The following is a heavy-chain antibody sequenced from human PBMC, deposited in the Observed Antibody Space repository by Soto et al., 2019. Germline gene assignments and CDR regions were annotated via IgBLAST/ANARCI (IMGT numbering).Heavy chain of an antibody. D-gene: IGHD4-17*01. J-gene: IGHJ5*02. V-gene: IGHV2-5*01. CDR3: AHRGYGDYPRDNWFDP. CDR1: GFSLTTPGAG. CDR2: IYWNDDK. Sequence: QITLKESGPTLVKPTQTLTLTCTFSGFSLTTPGAGVGWIRQPPGKALEGLALIYWNDDKRYSPSLKSRPTITTDTSKNQVVLIMTNMDPVDTATYYCAHRGYGDYPRDNWFDPWGQGVPVIVSS.